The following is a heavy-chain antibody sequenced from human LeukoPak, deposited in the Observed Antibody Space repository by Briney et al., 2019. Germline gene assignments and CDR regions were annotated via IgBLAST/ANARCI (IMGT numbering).Heavy chain of an antibody. V-gene: IGHV4-34*01. CDR3: AASSSSWDWGFDY. CDR1: GGSFSGYY. Sequence: SETLSLTCAVYGGSFSGYYWSWIRQPPGKGLEWIGEINHSGSTNYNPSLKSRVTISVDTSKNQFSLKLSSVTAADTPVYYCAASSSSWDWGFDYWGQGTLVTVSS. D-gene: IGHD6-13*01. CDR2: INHSGST. J-gene: IGHJ4*02.